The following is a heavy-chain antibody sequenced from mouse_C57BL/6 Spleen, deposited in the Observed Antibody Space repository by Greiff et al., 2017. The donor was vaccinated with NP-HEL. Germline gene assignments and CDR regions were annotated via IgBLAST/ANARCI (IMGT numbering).Heavy chain of an antibody. D-gene: IGHD2-5*01. CDR3: AREGAYYSNYDWYFDV. CDR2: ISYSGST. CDR1: GYSITSGYD. J-gene: IGHJ1*03. V-gene: IGHV3-1*01. Sequence: EVKLEESGPGMVKPSQSLSLTCTVTGYSITSGYDWHWIRHFPGNKLEWMGYISYSGSTNYNPSLKSRISITHDTSKNHFFLKLNSVTTEDTATYYCAREGAYYSNYDWYFDVWGTGTTVTVSS.